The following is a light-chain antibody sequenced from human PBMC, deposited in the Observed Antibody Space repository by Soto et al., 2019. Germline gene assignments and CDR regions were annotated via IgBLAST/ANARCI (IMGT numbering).Light chain of an antibody. CDR2: GAS. CDR3: QQYGSSPYT. CDR1: ESVSSNF. Sequence: EIVLTQSPGTLSLSPGERVTLSCRASESVSSNFLAWYQQKPGQAPRLLIYGASSRAAGIPDRFSGSGSGTDFTLTINRVEPEDFALYYCQQYGSSPYTFGQGTKLEIK. V-gene: IGKV3-20*01. J-gene: IGKJ2*01.